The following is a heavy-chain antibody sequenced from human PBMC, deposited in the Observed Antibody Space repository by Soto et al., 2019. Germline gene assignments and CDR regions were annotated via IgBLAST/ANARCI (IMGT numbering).Heavy chain of an antibody. CDR3: ARSSWNSGSFNWFDP. CDR1: GGSISSYY. Sequence: QVQLQESGPGLVKPSETLSLTCTVSGGSISSYYWSWIRQHPGKGLEWIGYIYYSGSTNYHPSLKSRVTISVDTSKNQFSLKLSSVTAADTAVYYCARSSWNSGSFNWFDPWGQGTLVTVSS. CDR2: IYYSGST. J-gene: IGHJ5*02. D-gene: IGHD1-26*01. V-gene: IGHV4-59*01.